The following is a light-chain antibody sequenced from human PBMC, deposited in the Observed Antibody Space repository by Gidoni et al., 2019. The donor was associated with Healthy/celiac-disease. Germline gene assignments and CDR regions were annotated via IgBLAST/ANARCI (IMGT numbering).Light chain of an antibody. V-gene: IGKV4-1*01. CDR3: QQYCSTPYT. CDR2: WAS. CDR1: QSVLYSSNNKNY. J-gene: IGKJ2*01. Sequence: DIAMTPSPDPLAVSRGEGATINSQSSQSVLYSSNNKNYLAWYQQKPGQPPKLLIYWASTRESGVPDRFSGSGSGTDFTLTISSLQAEDVAVYYCQQYCSTPYTFGQGTKLEIK.